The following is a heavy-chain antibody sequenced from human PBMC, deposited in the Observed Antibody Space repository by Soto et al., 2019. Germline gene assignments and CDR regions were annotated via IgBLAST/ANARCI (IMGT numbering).Heavy chain of an antibody. Sequence: ASVKVSCKASGYTFTSYGISWVRQAPGQGLEWMGWISAYNGNTNYAQKLQGRVTMTTDTSTSTAYLELGSLRSDDTAVYYCARVWVSGWYIFRGWFDPWGQGTLVTVSS. D-gene: IGHD6-19*01. CDR1: GYTFTSYG. CDR3: ARVWVSGWYIFRGWFDP. V-gene: IGHV1-18*01. CDR2: ISAYNGNT. J-gene: IGHJ5*02.